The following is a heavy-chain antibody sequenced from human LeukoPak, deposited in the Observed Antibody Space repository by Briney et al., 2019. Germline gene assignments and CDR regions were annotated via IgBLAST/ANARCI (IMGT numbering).Heavy chain of an antibody. CDR1: GGSISSGDYY. CDR2: IYYSGST. J-gene: IGHJ6*02. D-gene: IGHD6-19*01. V-gene: IGHV4-30-4*01. Sequence: SQTLSLTCTVSGGSISSGDYYWSWIRQPPGKGLEWIVYIYYSGSTYYNPSLKSRVTISVDTSKNQFSLKLSSVTAADTAVYYCARLIAVAGPNYYYYGMDVWGQGTTVTVSS. CDR3: ARLIAVAGPNYYYYGMDV.